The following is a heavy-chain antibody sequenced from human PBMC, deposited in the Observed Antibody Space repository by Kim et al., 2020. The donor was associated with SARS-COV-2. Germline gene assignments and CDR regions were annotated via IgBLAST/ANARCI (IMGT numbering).Heavy chain of an antibody. V-gene: IGHV4-39*01. J-gene: IGHJ4*02. D-gene: IGHD3-10*01. CDR3: ARNPSMVRGVIGPCFDY. Sequence: LKSRVTISVDTSKNQCSLKLSSVTAADTAVYYCARNPSMVRGVIGPCFDYWGQGTLVTVSS.